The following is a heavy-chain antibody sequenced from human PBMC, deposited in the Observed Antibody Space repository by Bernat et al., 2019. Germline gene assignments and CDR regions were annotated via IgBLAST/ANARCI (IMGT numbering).Heavy chain of an antibody. CDR1: GFTFSSYW. V-gene: IGHV3-7*01. J-gene: IGHJ6*03. D-gene: IGHD2-15*01. CDR2: IKQDGSEK. Sequence: EVQLVESGGGLVQPGGSLRLSCAASGFTFSSYWMSWVRQAPGKGLEWVANIKQDGSEKYYVDSVKGRFTISRDNAKNSLYLQMNSLRAEDTAVYYCAREVEWDIVVVVAPYYMDVWGKGTTVTVSS. CDR3: AREVEWDIVVVVAPYYMDV.